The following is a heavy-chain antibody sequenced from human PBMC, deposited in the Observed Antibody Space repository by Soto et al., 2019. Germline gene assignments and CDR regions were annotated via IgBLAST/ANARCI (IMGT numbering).Heavy chain of an antibody. J-gene: IGHJ4*02. CDR2: AYTTGGT. V-gene: IGHV4-39*01. CDR3: GKVVEAATRHTDFDY. Sequence: SETLSLTCSVSGDSMNSRNSFWGWIRQPPGKGLEFNGSAYTTGGTSYNPSLKSRVTISVDTSKNQFSLKVTSVTAADTAVYYCGKVVEAATRHTDFDYWGQGTLVTVSS. D-gene: IGHD2-15*01. CDR1: GDSMNSRNSF.